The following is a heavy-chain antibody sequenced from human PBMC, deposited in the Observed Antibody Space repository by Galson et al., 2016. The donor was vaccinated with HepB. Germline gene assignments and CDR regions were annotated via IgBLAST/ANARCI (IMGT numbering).Heavy chain of an antibody. Sequence: SLRLSCAASGFTFDDYTMHWFRQAPGKGLEWVSLISWDGRSTYSADSVKGRFTISRDNSKNSLYLQMNSLRTEDTALYYCGKDWGSLWESSGKGMDVWGQGTTVTVSS. CDR1: GFTFDDYT. CDR3: GKDWGSLWESSGKGMDV. J-gene: IGHJ6*02. CDR2: ISWDGRST. V-gene: IGHV3-43*01. D-gene: IGHD3-10*01.